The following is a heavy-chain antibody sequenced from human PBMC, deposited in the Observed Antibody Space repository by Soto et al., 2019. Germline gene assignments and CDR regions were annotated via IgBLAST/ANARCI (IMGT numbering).Heavy chain of an antibody. Sequence: QVQLQESGPGLVKPSETLSLTCTVSGGSISRYYWSWIRQPPGKGLEWIGYISSSGSTNYNPSLKSRVTRSVDTSKNQFSLKLRSVTAADTAVYYCARHPLEYYDFWSGSYYYYYMDVWGKGTTVTVSS. CDR2: ISSSGST. CDR1: GGSISRYY. CDR3: ARHPLEYYDFWSGSYYYYYMDV. J-gene: IGHJ6*03. D-gene: IGHD3-3*01. V-gene: IGHV4-59*08.